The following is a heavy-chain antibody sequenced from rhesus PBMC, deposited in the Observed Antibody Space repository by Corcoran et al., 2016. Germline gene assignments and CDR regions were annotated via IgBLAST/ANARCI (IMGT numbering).Heavy chain of an antibody. J-gene: IGHJ4*01. CDR2: IYGRGGST. CDR1: GGSISDSYY. V-gene: IGHV4-92*01. CDR3: AVSDYWNDDYFDY. D-gene: IGHD1-7*02. Sequence: QVQLQESGPGLVKPSETLSLTCTVSGGSISDSYYWNWIRQPPGKGLEWMGRIYGRGGSTSYNPSIKRRVTMSKNTSKNQCSLKRSSVTAADTAVYYCAVSDYWNDDYFDYWGQGVLVTVSS.